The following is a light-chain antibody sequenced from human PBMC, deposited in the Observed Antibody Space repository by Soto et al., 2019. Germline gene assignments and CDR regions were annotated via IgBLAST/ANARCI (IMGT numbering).Light chain of an antibody. CDR1: QNGRITY. Sequence: ENVLTQSPGTLSLSPGDRATLSCRATQNGRITYIAWYQQKPGQAPRLLIYGTSTRATGIPDRFSGSGSGTDFTLTISRLEPEDYAVYYCQQYDTVPPKFTFGPGTRVDIK. CDR3: QQYDTVPPKFT. V-gene: IGKV3-20*01. J-gene: IGKJ3*01. CDR2: GTS.